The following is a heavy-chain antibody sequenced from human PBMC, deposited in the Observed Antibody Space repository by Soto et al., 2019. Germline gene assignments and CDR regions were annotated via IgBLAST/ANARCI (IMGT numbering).Heavy chain of an antibody. J-gene: IGHJ4*02. Sequence: SETLSLTCTVSGGSIGNYYWGWIRQPPGKGLEWIGCVYYSGSTKYNPSLKSRVTISVDTSENQFSLKLTSVTAADTAVYYCARDSGFSYGRLDYFNYWGRGTLVTVSS. CDR2: VYYSGST. D-gene: IGHD5-18*01. CDR3: ARDSGFSYGRLDYFNY. V-gene: IGHV4-59*01. CDR1: GGSIGNYY.